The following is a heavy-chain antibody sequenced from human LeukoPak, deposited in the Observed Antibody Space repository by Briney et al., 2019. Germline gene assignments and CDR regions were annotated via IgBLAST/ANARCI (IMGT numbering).Heavy chain of an antibody. J-gene: IGHJ4*02. Sequence: GGSLRLSCAASGFTFSSYGMHWVRQAPGKGLEWVAVISYDGSNKYYADSVKGRFTISRDNSKNTLYLQMNSLRAEDTAVYYCAKVLGGSSWYGFFDYWGQGTLVTVSS. CDR3: AKVLGGSSWYGFFDY. CDR1: GFTFSSYG. V-gene: IGHV3-30*18. CDR2: ISYDGSNK. D-gene: IGHD6-13*01.